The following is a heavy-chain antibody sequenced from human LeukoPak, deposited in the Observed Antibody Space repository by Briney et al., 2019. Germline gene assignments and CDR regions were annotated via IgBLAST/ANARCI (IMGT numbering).Heavy chain of an antibody. Sequence: GGSLRLSCVASGFTFSNVWMTWIRQAPGKGLEWVGRIKRTNDAGTTDYAAPVKGRFTISRDNSKTTLYLEMNSLKNEDTAVYYCSAIDFGDDYWGQGTLVTVSS. CDR3: SAIDFGDDY. CDR1: GFTFSNVW. CDR2: IKRTNDAGTT. D-gene: IGHD4-17*01. V-gene: IGHV3-15*01. J-gene: IGHJ4*02.